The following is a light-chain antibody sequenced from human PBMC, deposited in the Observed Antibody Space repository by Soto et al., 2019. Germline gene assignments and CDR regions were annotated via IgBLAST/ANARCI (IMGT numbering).Light chain of an antibody. J-gene: IGLJ1*01. Sequence: QSALTQPRSVSGSPGQPVTISCTGTSSDVGGYKYVSWYQQHPGKAPKLVIYDVNKRPSGVSDRFSGSKSGNTASLTISGLQAEDEADYYCFSYAGGNTYVFGTGTKVTVL. CDR2: DVN. CDR1: SSDVGGYKY. V-gene: IGLV2-11*01. CDR3: FSYAGGNTYV.